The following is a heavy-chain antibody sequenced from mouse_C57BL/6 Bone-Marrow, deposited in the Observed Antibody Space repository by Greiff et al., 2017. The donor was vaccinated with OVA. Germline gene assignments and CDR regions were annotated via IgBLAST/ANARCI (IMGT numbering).Heavy chain of an antibody. D-gene: IGHD1-1*01. CDR3: ARDSHYYGSSYNAMDY. CDR1: GFTFTDYY. J-gene: IGHJ4*01. Sequence: EVQGVESGGGLVQPGGSLSLSCAASGFTFTDYYMSWVRQPPGTALEWLGFIRNQAYGYTTAYSASVKGRFTFSRYNSPSILDLQRNALRAEDSATYYCARDSHYYGSSYNAMDYWGQGTSVTVSA. V-gene: IGHV7-3*01. CDR2: IRNQAYGYTT.